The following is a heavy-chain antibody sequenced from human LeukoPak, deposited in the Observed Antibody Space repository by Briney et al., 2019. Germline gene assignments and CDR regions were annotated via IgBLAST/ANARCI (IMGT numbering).Heavy chain of an antibody. J-gene: IGHJ3*02. Sequence: PSETLSLTCTVSGGSISSYYWSWIRQPPGKGLEWIGYIYYSGSTNYNPSLKSRVTISVDTSKNQFSLKLSSVTAADTAVYYCARHGGLRLGELSLFVSLIYAFDIWGQGTMVTVSS. CDR3: ARHGGLRLGELSLFVSLIYAFDI. V-gene: IGHV4-59*01. CDR2: IYYSGST. D-gene: IGHD3-16*02. CDR1: GGSISSYY.